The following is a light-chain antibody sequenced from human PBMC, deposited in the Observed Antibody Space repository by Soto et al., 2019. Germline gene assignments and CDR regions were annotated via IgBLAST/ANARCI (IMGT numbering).Light chain of an antibody. Sequence: SYELTQPPSVSVAPGQTARITCGGNNIGSKSVHWYQQKPGQAPVLVVYDDSDRPSGIPGRFSGSNSGNTATLTISRVEAGDEADYYCQVWDSSSDHPYVFGTGTKLTVL. CDR1: NIGSKS. CDR2: DDS. J-gene: IGLJ1*01. CDR3: QVWDSSSDHPYV. V-gene: IGLV3-21*02.